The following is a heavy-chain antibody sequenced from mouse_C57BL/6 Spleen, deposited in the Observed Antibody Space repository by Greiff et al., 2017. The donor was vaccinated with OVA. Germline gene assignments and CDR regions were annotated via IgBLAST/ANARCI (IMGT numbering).Heavy chain of an antibody. J-gene: IGHJ2*01. CDR2: IYPGDGDT. Sequence: QVQLKESGPELVKPGASVKISCKASGYAFSSSWMNWVKQRPGKGLEWIGRIYPGDGDTNYNGKFKGKATLTADKSSSTAYMQLSSLTSEDSAVYFCAREEYDGYWFDYWGQGTTLTVSS. D-gene: IGHD2-3*01. V-gene: IGHV1-82*01. CDR3: AREEYDGYWFDY. CDR1: GYAFSSSW.